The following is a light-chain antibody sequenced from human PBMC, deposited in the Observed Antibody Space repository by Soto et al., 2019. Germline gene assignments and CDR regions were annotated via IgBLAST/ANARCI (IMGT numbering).Light chain of an antibody. Sequence: QSALTQPPSVSAAPGQEVTISCSGSSSNIAANSVSWYQHLPGTAPKLLIYGNNNRPSGVPDRFSGSKSAISASLVITGLQADDEADYYCQSYDNSLTEWVFGGGTKVTVL. V-gene: IGLV1-40*01. CDR1: SSNIAANS. CDR2: GNN. CDR3: QSYDNSLTEWV. J-gene: IGLJ3*02.